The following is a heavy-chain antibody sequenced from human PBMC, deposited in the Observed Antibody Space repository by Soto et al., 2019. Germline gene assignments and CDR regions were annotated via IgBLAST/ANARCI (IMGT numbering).Heavy chain of an antibody. CDR3: TTDPQYYDYIWGSYRYTQSDAFDI. J-gene: IGHJ3*02. V-gene: IGHV3-15*01. CDR2: IKSKTDGGTT. Sequence: GGSLRLSCAASGFTFSNAWMSWVRQAPGKGLEWVGRIKSKTDGGTTDYAAPVKGRFTISRDDSKNTLYLQMNSLKTEDTAVYYCTTDPQYYDYIWGSYRYTQSDAFDIWGQGTMVTVSS. D-gene: IGHD3-16*02. CDR1: GFTFSNAW.